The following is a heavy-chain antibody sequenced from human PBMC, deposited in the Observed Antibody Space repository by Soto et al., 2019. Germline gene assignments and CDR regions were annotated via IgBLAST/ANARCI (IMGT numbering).Heavy chain of an antibody. Sequence: ASVKVSCKASGYTFTDYYIHWVRQAPGQGLEWMGWINPNSGDTNYAQKFQDSVTMTRDTSISTAYMELNRLRSDDTAVFYCARGDPYSGGWFLGCWGQGTLVTVSS. J-gene: IGHJ4*02. D-gene: IGHD6-19*01. CDR2: INPNSGDT. CDR3: ARGDPYSGGWFLGC. V-gene: IGHV1-2*04. CDR1: GYTFTDYY.